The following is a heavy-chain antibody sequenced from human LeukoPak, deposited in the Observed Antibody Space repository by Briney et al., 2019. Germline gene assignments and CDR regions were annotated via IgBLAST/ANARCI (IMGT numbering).Heavy chain of an antibody. Sequence: SETLSLTCTVSGGSIRSYYWSWIRQPAGKGLEWIGRIYTSGSTNYNPSLKSRVTMSVDTSKNQFSLKLSSVTAADTAVYYCAREIVVVPAAIRVGGMDVWGKGTTVTVSS. V-gene: IGHV4-4*07. J-gene: IGHJ6*03. CDR3: AREIVVVPAAIRVGGMDV. CDR1: GGSIRSYY. D-gene: IGHD2-2*02. CDR2: IYTSGST.